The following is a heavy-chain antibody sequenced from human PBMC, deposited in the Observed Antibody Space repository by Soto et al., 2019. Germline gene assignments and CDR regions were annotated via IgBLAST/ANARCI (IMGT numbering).Heavy chain of an antibody. Sequence: GSLRLSCAASGFTFSSYAMSWVRQAPGKGLEWVSAISGSGGSTYYADPVKGRFTISRDNSKNTLYLQMNSLRAEDTAVYYCAKKMWGTTVTTWDYYYYGMDVWGQGTTVTVSS. D-gene: IGHD4-17*01. CDR3: AKKMWGTTVTTWDYYYYGMDV. J-gene: IGHJ6*02. CDR2: ISGSGGST. V-gene: IGHV3-23*01. CDR1: GFTFSSYA.